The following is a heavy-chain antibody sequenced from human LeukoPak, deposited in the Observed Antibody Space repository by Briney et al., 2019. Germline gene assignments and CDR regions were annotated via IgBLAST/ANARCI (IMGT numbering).Heavy chain of an antibody. J-gene: IGHJ5*02. CDR1: GGSFSGYY. Sequence: ASETLSLTCAVYGGSFSGYYWSWIRQPPGKGLEWIGEINHSGSTNYNPSLKSRVTISVDTSKNQFSLKLSSVTAADTAVYYCARGFIVDCSSTSCYANWFDPWGQGTLVTVSS. CDR2: INHSGST. CDR3: ARGFIVDCSSTSCYANWFDP. V-gene: IGHV4-34*01. D-gene: IGHD2-2*01.